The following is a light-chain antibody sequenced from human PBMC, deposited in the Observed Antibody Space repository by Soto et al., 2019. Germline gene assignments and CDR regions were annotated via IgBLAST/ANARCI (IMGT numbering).Light chain of an antibody. CDR2: WSS. Sequence: DIVMTQSPDSLAVSLGERATINCKSSQSVLYSSNNKNYLAWYQQKPGQPPKLLIYWSSTRESGVPDRFSGSGSGTDFTLTISSLPAEDVAFYYCRQYYRTPLPFRGG. CDR3: RQYYRTPLP. CDR1: QSVLYSSNNKNY. V-gene: IGKV4-1*01. J-gene: IGKJ4*01.